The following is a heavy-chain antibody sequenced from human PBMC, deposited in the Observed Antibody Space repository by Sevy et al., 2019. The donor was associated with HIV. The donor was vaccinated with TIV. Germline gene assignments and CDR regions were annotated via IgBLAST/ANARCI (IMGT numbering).Heavy chain of an antibody. D-gene: IGHD3-22*01. J-gene: IGHJ3*02. Sequence: GGSLRLSCAASGFTFSSYGMHWVRQAPGKGLEWVAVISYDGSNKYYADSVKGRFTISRDNSKNTLYLQMNSLRAEDTAVYYCAREGRNYYDSSGYYYGRGDDAFDIWGQGTMVTVSS. CDR3: AREGRNYYDSSGYYYGRGDDAFDI. CDR2: ISYDGSNK. CDR1: GFTFSSYG. V-gene: IGHV3-30*19.